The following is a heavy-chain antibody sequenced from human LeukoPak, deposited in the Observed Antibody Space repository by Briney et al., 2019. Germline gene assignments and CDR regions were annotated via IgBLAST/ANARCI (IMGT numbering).Heavy chain of an antibody. Sequence: SETLSLTCTVSGGSISSGDYYWSWIRQPPGKGLEWIGYIYYSGSTYYNPSLKSRVTISVDTSKDQFSLKLSSVTAADTAVYYCAREGYSYGNYYYGMDVWGQGTTVTVSS. CDR1: GGSISSGDYY. CDR2: IYYSGST. CDR3: AREGYSYGNYYYGMDV. J-gene: IGHJ6*02. V-gene: IGHV4-30-4*01. D-gene: IGHD5-18*01.